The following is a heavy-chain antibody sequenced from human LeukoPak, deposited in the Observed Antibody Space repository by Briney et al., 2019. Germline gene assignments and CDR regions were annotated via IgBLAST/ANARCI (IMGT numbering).Heavy chain of an antibody. CDR1: GFTVSSNY. Sequence: GGSLRLSCAASGFTVSSNYMSWVRQAPGKGLEWVSVIYSGGGTYYTESVKGRFTISRDSSKNTLYLQMNSLRAEDTAVYYCARVARYNWFDPWGQGTL. CDR3: ARVARYNWFDP. V-gene: IGHV3-53*01. J-gene: IGHJ5*02. CDR2: IYSGGGT.